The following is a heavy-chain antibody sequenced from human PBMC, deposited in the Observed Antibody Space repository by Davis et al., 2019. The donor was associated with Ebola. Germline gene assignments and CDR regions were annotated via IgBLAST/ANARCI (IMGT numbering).Heavy chain of an antibody. CDR2: ISYDGSNK. D-gene: IGHD3-10*01. V-gene: IGHV3-30*18. Sequence: GGSLRLSCVASGFTFSSYGMHWVRQAPGKGLEWVAVISYDGSNKYYADSVKGRFTISRDNSKNTLYLQMNSLRAEDTAVYYCAKDGLLWFGEFKYNWFDPWGQGTLVTVSS. CDR1: GFTFSSYG. J-gene: IGHJ5*02. CDR3: AKDGLLWFGEFKYNWFDP.